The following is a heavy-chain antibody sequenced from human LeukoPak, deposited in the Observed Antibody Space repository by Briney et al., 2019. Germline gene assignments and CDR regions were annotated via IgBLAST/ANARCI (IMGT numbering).Heavy chain of an antibody. Sequence: SETLSLTCTVSSGSISSYYWSWIRQPPGKGLEWIGYIYYSGSTNYNPSLRSRVTISVDTSKNQFSLKLSSVTAADTAVYYCARLDDSSGYYYPYFDYWGQGTLVTVSS. D-gene: IGHD3-22*01. CDR1: SGSISSYY. CDR2: IYYSGST. V-gene: IGHV4-59*01. CDR3: ARLDDSSGYYYPYFDY. J-gene: IGHJ4*02.